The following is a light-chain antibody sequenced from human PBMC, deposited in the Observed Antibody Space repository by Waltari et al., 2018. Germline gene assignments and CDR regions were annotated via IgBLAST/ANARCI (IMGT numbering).Light chain of an antibody. J-gene: IGKJ4*01. CDR2: WAS. Sequence: DIVLTQSPVSLPVSLGGRAIMNCKSSQSVVYRPFNQNYLAWYQLREGQPPKLIIFWASGRESGVPDRFTGSGSGTNFTLTISNLQAEDVAVYYCQQYYSTPLTFGGGTKVEI. CDR1: QSVVYRPFNQNY. V-gene: IGKV4-1*01. CDR3: QQYYSTPLT.